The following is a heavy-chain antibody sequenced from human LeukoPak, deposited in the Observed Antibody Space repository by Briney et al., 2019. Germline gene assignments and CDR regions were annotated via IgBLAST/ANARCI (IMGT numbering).Heavy chain of an antibody. J-gene: IGHJ4*02. CDR3: ARVGYDYVWGSYRPSYFDY. CDR2: INHSGIT. D-gene: IGHD3-16*02. V-gene: IGHV4-34*01. Sequence: SETLSLTCAVYGGSFSGYYWSWIRQPPGKRLEWIGEINHSGITNYNPSLKSRVTISVDTSRNQFSLKLSSVTASDTPVYYCARVGYDYVWGSYRPSYFDYWGQGTLVTVSS. CDR1: GGSFSGYY.